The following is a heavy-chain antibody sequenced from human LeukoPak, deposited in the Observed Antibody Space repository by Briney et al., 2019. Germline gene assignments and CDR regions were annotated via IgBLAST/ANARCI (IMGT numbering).Heavy chain of an antibody. CDR2: MNPNSGNK. Sequence: GASVKVSCKASGYSFTNFDINWVRQATGQGLEWMGWMNPNSGNKGYAQKFQGRVTMTMNTSITTAYMELSSLRSEDTAVYYCARGHGYCSGGSCYSIYYFDYWGQGTLVTVSS. V-gene: IGHV1-8*01. J-gene: IGHJ4*02. D-gene: IGHD2-15*01. CDR1: GYSFTNFD. CDR3: ARGHGYCSGGSCYSIYYFDY.